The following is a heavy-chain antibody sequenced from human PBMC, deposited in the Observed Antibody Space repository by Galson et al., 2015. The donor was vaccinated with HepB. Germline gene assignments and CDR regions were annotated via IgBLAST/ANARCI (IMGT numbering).Heavy chain of an antibody. Sequence: SLRLSCAASGFTFSSYAMAWVRQAPGRGLEWVSVISGSGGSTYYADSVKGRFTISRDNSKNMLYLQMNSLRAEDTAVYNCAKDQRYDSGWPLDYWGQGTLVTVSS. CDR3: AKDQRYDSGWPLDY. V-gene: IGHV3-23*01. CDR2: ISGSGGST. CDR1: GFTFSSYA. J-gene: IGHJ4*02. D-gene: IGHD6-19*01.